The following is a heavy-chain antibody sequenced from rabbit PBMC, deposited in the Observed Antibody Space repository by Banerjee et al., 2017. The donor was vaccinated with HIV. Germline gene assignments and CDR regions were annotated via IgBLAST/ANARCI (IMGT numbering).Heavy chain of an antibody. CDR2: IGAGSSGSA. V-gene: IGHV1S45*01. D-gene: IGHD6-1*01. Sequence: QEQLEESGGDLVKPGGSLALTCTASGFSFSSSYWIYWVRQAPGKGLEWIGCIGAGSSGSAYYASWAKGRFTISKTSSTTVTLQMTSLTAADTATYFCARDAAADGAYGSFNLWGPGTLVTVS. CDR1: GFSFSSSYW. J-gene: IGHJ4*01. CDR3: ARDAAADGAYGSFNL.